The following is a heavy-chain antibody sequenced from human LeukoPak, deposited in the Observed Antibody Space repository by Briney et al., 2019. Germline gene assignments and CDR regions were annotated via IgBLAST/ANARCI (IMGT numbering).Heavy chain of an antibody. V-gene: IGHV4-59*01. J-gene: IGHJ4*02. CDR2: IYYSGST. D-gene: IGHD4-23*01. Sequence: PSETLSLTCTVSGGSISSYYWSWIRQPPGKGLEWIGYIYYSGSTNYNPSLKSRVTISVDTSKNQFSLKLSSVTAADTAVYYCARETPYGGNPGPFDYWGQGTLVTVSS. CDR1: GGSISSYY. CDR3: ARETPYGGNPGPFDY.